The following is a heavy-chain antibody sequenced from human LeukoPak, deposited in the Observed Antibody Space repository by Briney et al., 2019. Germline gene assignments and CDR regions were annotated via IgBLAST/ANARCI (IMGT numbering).Heavy chain of an antibody. CDR3: ARHGGYADY. CDR1: GGSFSGYY. V-gene: IGHV4-34*01. D-gene: IGHD5-18*01. Sequence: PSETLSLTCAVYGGSFSGYYWSWIRQTPGKGLEWIGEINHSGSTNYNPSLKSRVTISVDTSKNQFSLKLSSVTAADTAVYYCARHGGYADYWGQGTLVTVSS. J-gene: IGHJ4*02. CDR2: INHSGST.